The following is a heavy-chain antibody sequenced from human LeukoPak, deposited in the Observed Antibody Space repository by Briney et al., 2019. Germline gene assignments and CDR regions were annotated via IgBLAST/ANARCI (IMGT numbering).Heavy chain of an antibody. D-gene: IGHD6-19*01. CDR1: GFTFSSYA. V-gene: IGHV3-23*01. CDR3: ARDLYRSGWFGGFDF. Sequence: GGSLRLSCAASGFTFSSYAMSWVRQAPGKGLEWVSAISGSGGSTYYADSVKGRFTISRDNSKNTLYLQMNSLRAEDTAVYYCARDLYRSGWFGGFDFWXXXTLVTVSS. J-gene: IGHJ5*01. CDR2: ISGSGGST.